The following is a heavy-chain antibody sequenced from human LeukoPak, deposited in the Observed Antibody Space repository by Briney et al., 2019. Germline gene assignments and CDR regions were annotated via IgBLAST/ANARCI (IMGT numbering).Heavy chain of an antibody. D-gene: IGHD3-16*02. CDR3: ARDKNYDYVWGSYRYNSLFDY. V-gene: IGHV3-53*01. J-gene: IGHJ4*02. CDR2: IYSGGST. CDR1: GFTVSSNY. Sequence: PGGSLRLSCAASGFTVSSNYMSWVRQAPGKGLEWVSVIYSGGSTFYADSVKGRFTLSRDNSKNTLYLQMNSLRAEETAVYYCARDKNYDYVWGSYRYNSLFDYWGQGTLVTVSS.